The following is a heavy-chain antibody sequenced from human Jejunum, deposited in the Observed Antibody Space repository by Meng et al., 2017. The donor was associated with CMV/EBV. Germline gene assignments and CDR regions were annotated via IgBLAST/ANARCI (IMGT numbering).Heavy chain of an antibody. Sequence: SLRLFCAASSFTFNAGWVNWVRQAPGKGLDWVGRIRTTAEGGTTDYAAPVKGRFTISRDDSKNTVYLQMSSLKSDDTATYYCSTDGSWGQGPLVTVSS. CDR3: STDGS. D-gene: IGHD6-25*01. CDR1: SFTFNAGW. CDR2: IRTTAEGGTT. J-gene: IGHJ5*02. V-gene: IGHV3-15*07.